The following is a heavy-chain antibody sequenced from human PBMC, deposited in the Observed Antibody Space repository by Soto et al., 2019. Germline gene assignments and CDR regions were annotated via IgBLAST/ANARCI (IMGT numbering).Heavy chain of an antibody. Sequence: LVQSGGEMKKPGASVKVSCEASGYTFTNYGITWVRQAPGQGLEWMGWISNYNGKTNYAQILQGRVTMTTDTSTRTAYMDLTSLRSDDTATYYCARVQNDDILTGSSHSIDVWGQGTTVTVSS. CDR3: ARVQNDDILTGSSHSIDV. CDR2: ISNYNGKT. CDR1: GYTFTNYG. J-gene: IGHJ6*02. D-gene: IGHD3-9*01. V-gene: IGHV1-18*01.